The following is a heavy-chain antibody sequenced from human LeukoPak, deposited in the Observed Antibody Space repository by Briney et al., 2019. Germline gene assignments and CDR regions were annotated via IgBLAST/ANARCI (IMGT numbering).Heavy chain of an antibody. V-gene: IGHV3-23*01. CDR3: AKGYYGSGSYGWFDY. CDR1: GFTFSSSA. Sequence: GGSLRLSCAASGFTFSSSAMSWVRQAPGKGLGWVSTISGNGDRTYYADSVKGRFTISRDNSKNTLFLHMNSLRAEDTAVYSCAKGYYGSGSYGWFDYWGQGTLVTVSS. D-gene: IGHD3-10*01. CDR2: ISGNGDRT. J-gene: IGHJ4*02.